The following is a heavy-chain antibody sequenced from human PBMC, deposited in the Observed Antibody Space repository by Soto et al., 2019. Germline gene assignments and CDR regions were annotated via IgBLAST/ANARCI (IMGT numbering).Heavy chain of an antibody. Sequence: QVKVVQSVADVKKPGSSEKSSCKASGRIFSSFPTSWVRQFPGQGIEWMGGVIIAACSVTSAPKLQGRVTISSVTSSGIGCLAFPSPRSEVTAVYKCARVGSRQAGDYVRDHWGPGTMATGS. CDR1: GRIFSSFP. CDR3: ARVGSRQAGDYVRDH. D-gene: IGHD3-10*02. CDR2: VIIAACSV. J-gene: IGHJ1*01. V-gene: IGHV1-69*06.